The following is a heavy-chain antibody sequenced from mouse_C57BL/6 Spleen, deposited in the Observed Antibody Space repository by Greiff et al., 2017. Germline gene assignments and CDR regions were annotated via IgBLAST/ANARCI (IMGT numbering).Heavy chain of an antibody. Sequence: VQLQQSGPELVKPGASVKISCKASGYTFTDYYMNWVKQSHGKSLEWIGDINPNNCGTSYNQKFKGKATLTVDKSSSTAYMELRSLTSEDSAVYYCARSITTVVATNYFDYWGQGTTLTVSS. J-gene: IGHJ2*01. CDR2: INPNNCGT. D-gene: IGHD1-1*01. CDR1: GYTFTDYY. CDR3: ARSITTVVATNYFDY. V-gene: IGHV1-26*01.